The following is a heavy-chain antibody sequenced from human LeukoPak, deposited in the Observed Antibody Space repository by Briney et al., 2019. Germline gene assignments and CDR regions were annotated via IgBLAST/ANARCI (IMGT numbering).Heavy chain of an antibody. CDR1: GGSLSGGDYY. D-gene: IGHD5-18*01. CDR3: AREGYSYGLGLWFDP. J-gene: IGHJ5*02. CDR2: IYYSGST. Sequence: SETLSLTCAVSGGSLSGGDYYWSWIRPPPGKDLEWIGYIYYSGSTYYNPSLKGRVTISVDTSKIQFSLKLSSVTAADRAVYYCAREGYSYGLGLWFDPWGQGTLVTVSS. V-gene: IGHV4-30-4*01.